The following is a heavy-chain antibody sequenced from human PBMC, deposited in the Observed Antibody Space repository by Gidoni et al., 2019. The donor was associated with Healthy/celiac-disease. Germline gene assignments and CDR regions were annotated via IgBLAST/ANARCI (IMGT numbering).Heavy chain of an antibody. D-gene: IGHD2-2*01. V-gene: IGHV4-34*01. Sequence: QVQLQQWGAGLLKPSETLSLTCAVYGGSFSGYYWSWIRQPPGKGLEWIGEINHSGSTNYNPSLKSRVTISGDTSKNQFSLKLSSVTAADTAVYYCARSRCSSTSCYLSRRYYFDYWGQGTLVTVSS. CDR3: ARSRCSSTSCYLSRRYYFDY. CDR2: INHSGST. CDR1: GGSFSGYY. J-gene: IGHJ4*02.